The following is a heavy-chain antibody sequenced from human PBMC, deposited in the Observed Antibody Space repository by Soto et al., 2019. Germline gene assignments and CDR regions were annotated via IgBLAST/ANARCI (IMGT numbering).Heavy chain of an antibody. V-gene: IGHV4-31*03. D-gene: IGHD4-17*01. CDR3: ARATTVTNYYYGMDV. Sequence: PSETLSLTCTVSGGSISSGGYYWSWIRQHPGKGLEWIGYIYYSGSTYCNPSLKSRVTISVDTSKNQFSLKLSSVTAADTAVYYCARATTVTNYYYGMDVWGQGTTVTVSS. CDR2: IYYSGST. CDR1: GGSISSGGYY. J-gene: IGHJ6*02.